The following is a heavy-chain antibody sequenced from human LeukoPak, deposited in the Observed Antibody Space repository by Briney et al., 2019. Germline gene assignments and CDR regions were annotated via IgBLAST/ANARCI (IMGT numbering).Heavy chain of an antibody. V-gene: IGHV1-2*06. D-gene: IGHD3-22*01. CDR1: GYTFTGYY. CDR3: ARAVPMIVVVITPYYFDY. CDR2: INPNSGGT. Sequence: ASVKVSCKASGYTFTGYYMHWVRQAPGQGLEWMGRINPNSGGTNYAQKFQGRVTMTRDTSISTAYMELSRPRSDDTAVYYCARAVPMIVVVITPYYFDYWGQGTLVTVSS. J-gene: IGHJ4*02.